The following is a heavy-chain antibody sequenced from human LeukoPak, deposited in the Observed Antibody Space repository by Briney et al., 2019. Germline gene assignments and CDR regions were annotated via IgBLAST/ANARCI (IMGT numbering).Heavy chain of an antibody. Sequence: GGSLRLSCAASGVTFSSYEMNWVRQAPGKGLEWVSYISSGSTIYDADSVKGRFTISRDKAKNSLYLQMNRLRAEDTAVYYCASESIAVAGAPFAYWGQRTLVTVHS. CDR3: ASESIAVAGAPFAY. CDR2: ISSGSTI. J-gene: IGHJ4*02. CDR1: GVTFSSYE. V-gene: IGHV3-48*03. D-gene: IGHD6-19*01.